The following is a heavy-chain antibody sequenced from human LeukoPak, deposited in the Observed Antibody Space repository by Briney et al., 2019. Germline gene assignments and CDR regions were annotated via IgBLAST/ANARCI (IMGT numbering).Heavy chain of an antibody. V-gene: IGHV1-2*02. J-gene: IGHJ3*02. CDR3: AVDTYYYDSSGEDAFDI. D-gene: IGHD3-22*01. CDR1: GYTFSGFY. Sequence: ASVKVSCKASGYTFSGFYIHWVRQAPGQGLEWMGWINPNSGVTNYAQKLQGRVTMTRDTSISTAYMELRRLRSEDTAVYYCAVDTYYYDSSGEDAFDIWGQGTMVTVSS. CDR2: INPNSGVT.